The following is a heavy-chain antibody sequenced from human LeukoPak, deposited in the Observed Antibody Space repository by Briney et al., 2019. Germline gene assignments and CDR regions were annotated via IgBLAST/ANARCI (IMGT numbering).Heavy chain of an antibody. V-gene: IGHV3-48*01. CDR3: ARRLAS. J-gene: IGHJ5*01. CDR1: GFAFSSFG. CDR2: INPESTTM. Sequence: GGSLRLSCEGSGFAFSSFGMNWVRQAPGKGLEWLSYINPESTTMYYADSVRGRFTIFRDNAKNSLYLQMNSLRVEDTAVYFCARRLASWGQGTLVTVSS.